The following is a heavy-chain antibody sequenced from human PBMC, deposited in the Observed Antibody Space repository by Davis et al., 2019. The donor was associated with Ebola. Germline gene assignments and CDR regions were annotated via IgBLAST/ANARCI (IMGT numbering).Heavy chain of an antibody. V-gene: IGHV1-3*01. CDR2: INAGNGNT. CDR3: ARVPMTTVTRVANWFDP. Sequence: ASVKVSCKASGYTFTSYGISWVRQAPGQRLEWMGWINAGNGNTKYSQKFQGRVTITRDTSASTAYMELSSLRSEDTAVYYCARVPMTTVTRVANWFDPWGQGTLVTVSS. CDR1: GYTFTSYG. J-gene: IGHJ5*02. D-gene: IGHD4-17*01.